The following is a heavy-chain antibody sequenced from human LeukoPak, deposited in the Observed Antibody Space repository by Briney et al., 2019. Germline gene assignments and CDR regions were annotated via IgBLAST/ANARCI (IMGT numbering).Heavy chain of an antibody. CDR3: ATLHPQGC. D-gene: IGHD6-19*01. CDR1: GGSIGSYY. Sequence: SETLSLTCTVSGGSIGSYYWSWIRQPPGQRLEWIGYIFYTGSTNYNPSLKSRVTISLDTSKNQFSLKLSSVTAADTAVYYCATLHPQGCWGQGTLVTVSS. V-gene: IGHV4-59*12. J-gene: IGHJ4*02. CDR2: IFYTGST.